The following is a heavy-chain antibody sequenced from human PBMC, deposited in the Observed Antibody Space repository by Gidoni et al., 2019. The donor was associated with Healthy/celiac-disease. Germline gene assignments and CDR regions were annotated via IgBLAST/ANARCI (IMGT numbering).Heavy chain of an antibody. Sequence: QVQLQESGPGLVKPSETLSLTCTVSGGSISSYYWSWIRQPAGKGLEWIGRIYTSGSTNYNPSLKSRVTMSVDTSKNQFSLKLSSVTAADTAVYYCARDGVVVPAAVHQVGYYGMDVWGQGTTVTVSS. V-gene: IGHV4-4*07. CDR1: GGSISSYY. CDR3: ARDGVVVPAAVHQVGYYGMDV. D-gene: IGHD2-2*01. J-gene: IGHJ6*02. CDR2: IYTSGST.